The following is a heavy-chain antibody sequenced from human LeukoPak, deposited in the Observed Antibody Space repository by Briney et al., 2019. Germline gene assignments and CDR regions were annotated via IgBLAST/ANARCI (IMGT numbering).Heavy chain of an antibody. V-gene: IGHV4-4*02. Sequence: SETLSLTCAVSGGSISSSNWWSWVRQPPGKGLEWIGEIYHSGSTNYNPSLKSRVTISVDTSKNQFSLKLSSVTAADTAVFYCARGGHNSEIWFDPWGQGTLVTVSS. D-gene: IGHD3-10*01. CDR2: IYHSGST. CDR1: GGSISSSNW. J-gene: IGHJ5*02. CDR3: ARGGHNSEIWFDP.